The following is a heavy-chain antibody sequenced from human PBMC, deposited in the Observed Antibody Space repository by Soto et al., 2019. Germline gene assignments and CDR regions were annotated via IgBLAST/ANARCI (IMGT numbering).Heavy chain of an antibody. CDR1: GASINNYY. V-gene: IGHV4-59*01. J-gene: IGHJ4*02. CDR3: ARGVRYFDWLLPFYLDY. Sequence: SETLSLTCTVSGASINNYYWSWIRQPPGMGLEWIGCISYSGSTNYNPSLKSQVAQSVDTSKNQFSLKLSSLTAADTAVYYCARGVRYFDWLLPFYLDYWGQGTPVTVSS. CDR2: ISYSGST. D-gene: IGHD3-9*01.